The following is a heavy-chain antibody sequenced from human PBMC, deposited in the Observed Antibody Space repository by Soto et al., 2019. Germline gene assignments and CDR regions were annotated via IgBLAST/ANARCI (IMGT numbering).Heavy chain of an antibody. Sequence: SVKVSCKASGGTFSSYAISWVRQAPGQGLEWMGGIIPIFGTANYAQKFQGRVTITADESTSTAYMELSSLRSEDTAVYYCARGGLTMIVVVPNWFDPWGQGTLVTVSS. CDR1: GGTFSSYA. J-gene: IGHJ5*02. D-gene: IGHD3-22*01. CDR3: ARGGLTMIVVVPNWFDP. CDR2: IIPIFGTA. V-gene: IGHV1-69*13.